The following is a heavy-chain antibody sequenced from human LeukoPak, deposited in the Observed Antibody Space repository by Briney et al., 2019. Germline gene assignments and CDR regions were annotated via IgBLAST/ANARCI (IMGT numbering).Heavy chain of an antibody. CDR1: GGIFSNYA. V-gene: IGHV1-69*13. CDR3: ARYTSDIVAMPHAFDI. Sequence: GASVTVSCKASGGIFSNYAISWVRQAPGQGLEWMGGIIPIFGTTNYAQKFQGRVTIIADESASTAYMELSSLRSEDTAVYYCARYTSDIVAMPHAFDIWGQGTMVTVSS. D-gene: IGHD5-12*01. CDR2: IIPIFGTT. J-gene: IGHJ3*02.